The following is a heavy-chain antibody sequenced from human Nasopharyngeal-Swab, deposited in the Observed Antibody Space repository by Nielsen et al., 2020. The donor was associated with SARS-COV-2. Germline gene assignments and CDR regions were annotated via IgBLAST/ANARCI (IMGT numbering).Heavy chain of an antibody. V-gene: IGHV3-11*01. J-gene: IGHJ4*02. CDR1: GFTFSDYY. D-gene: IGHD6-19*01. CDR3: AKAQYSSGPINFDY. CDR2: ISSSGSTI. Sequence: GESLKISCAASGFTFSDYYMSWIRQAPGKGLEWVSYISSSGSTIYYADSVKGRFTISRDNAKNSLYLQMNSLRAEDTAVYYCAKAQYSSGPINFDYWGQGTLVTVSS.